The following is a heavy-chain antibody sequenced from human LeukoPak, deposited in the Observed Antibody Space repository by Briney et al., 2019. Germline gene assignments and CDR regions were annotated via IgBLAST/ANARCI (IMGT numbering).Heavy chain of an antibody. Sequence: SETLSLTCAVYGGSFSGYYWSWIRQPPGKGLEWIGEINHSGSTNYNPSLKSRVTVSVDTSKNQFSLKLSSVTAADTAVYYCAGHIVVVPAATNWFDPWGQGTLVTVSS. J-gene: IGHJ5*02. V-gene: IGHV4-34*01. D-gene: IGHD2-2*01. CDR3: AGHIVVVPAATNWFDP. CDR1: GGSFSGYY. CDR2: INHSGST.